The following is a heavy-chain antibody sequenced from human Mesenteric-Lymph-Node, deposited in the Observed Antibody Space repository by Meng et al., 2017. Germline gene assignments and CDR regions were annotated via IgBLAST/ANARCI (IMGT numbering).Heavy chain of an antibody. CDR2: IYYSGST. V-gene: IGHV4-28*03. J-gene: IGHJ4*02. CDR3: ARGGGCSSSSCDLDY. CDR1: GYSISSSNW. Sequence: GRLQESGPGLVKPSDTLSLTCAVSGYSISSSNWWGWIRQPPGKGLEWIGYIYYSGSTYYNPSLKSRVTMSVDTSKNQFSLKLSSVTAADTAMYYCARGGGCSSSSCDLDYWGQGVLVTVPS. D-gene: IGHD2-2*01.